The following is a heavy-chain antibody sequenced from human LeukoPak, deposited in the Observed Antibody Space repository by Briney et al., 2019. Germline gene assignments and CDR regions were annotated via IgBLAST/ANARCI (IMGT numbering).Heavy chain of an antibody. Sequence: QAGGSLRLSCAASGFTFSSYAMSWVRQAPGKGLEWVSAISGSGGSTYYADSVKGRFTISRDNSKNTLYLQMNSLRAEDTAVYYCAKCLGGSCYSPFDYWGQGTLVTVSS. CDR3: AKCLGGSCYSPFDY. J-gene: IGHJ4*02. V-gene: IGHV3-23*01. D-gene: IGHD2-15*01. CDR2: ISGSGGST. CDR1: GFTFSSYA.